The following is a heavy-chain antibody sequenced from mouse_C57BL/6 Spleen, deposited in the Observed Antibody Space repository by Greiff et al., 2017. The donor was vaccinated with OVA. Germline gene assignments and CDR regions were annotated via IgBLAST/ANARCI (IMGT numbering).Heavy chain of an antibody. CDR3: ARERDQTGAWAY. CDR1: GYTFTSYW. D-gene: IGHD4-1*01. J-gene: IGHJ3*01. Sequence: VQLQQPGAELVKPGASVKLSCKASGYTFTSYWMHWVKQRPGQGLEWIGMIHPNSGSTNYTEKFKSTATLTVDTSSSTAYMPLSSLTSDDTAVDYCARERDQTGAWAYGGQGTLVTVSA. CDR2: IHPNSGST. V-gene: IGHV1-64*01.